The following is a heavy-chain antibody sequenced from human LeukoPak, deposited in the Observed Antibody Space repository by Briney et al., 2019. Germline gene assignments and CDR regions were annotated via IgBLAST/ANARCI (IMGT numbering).Heavy chain of an antibody. D-gene: IGHD5-12*01. Sequence: GGSLRLSCAASGFTFSSYSMNWVRQAPGKGLERVSSISSSSSYIYYADSVKGRFTISRDNAKNSLYLQMNSLRAEDTAVYYCARDRTWLRDRRDGYYFDYWGQGTLVTVSS. CDR3: ARDRTWLRDRRDGYYFDY. CDR1: GFTFSSYS. J-gene: IGHJ4*02. CDR2: ISSSSSYI. V-gene: IGHV3-21*01.